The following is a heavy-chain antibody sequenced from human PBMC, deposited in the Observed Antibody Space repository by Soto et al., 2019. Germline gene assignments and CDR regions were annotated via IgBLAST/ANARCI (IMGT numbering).Heavy chain of an antibody. CDR2: ISGYKGNT. J-gene: IGHJ4*01. CDR1: GRSFTGYG. Sequence: AAVKVSCKACGRSFTGYGFTWVRQAPGQGLEWMGWISGYKGNTNYSQKFQGRVTMTTDTTTSTAYMELRSLSSDDTAIYYCARVSITIFGVVIPPSFDYWGQEPWSPSPQ. V-gene: IGHV1-18*01. CDR3: ARVSITIFGVVIPPSFDY. D-gene: IGHD3-3*01.